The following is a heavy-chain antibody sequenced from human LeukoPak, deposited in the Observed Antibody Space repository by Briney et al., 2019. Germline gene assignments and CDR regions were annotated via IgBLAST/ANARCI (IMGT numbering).Heavy chain of an antibody. D-gene: IGHD6-6*01. CDR1: GNTFTDYY. CDR3: ARDLGVSSSWGY. V-gene: IGHV1-2*02. CDR2: INPNSGGT. Sequence: ASVKVSCKASGNTFTDYYIHWVRQAPGQGLEWMGWINPNSGGTNYAQKFQGRVTMTRDTSISTAYMELGRLRSDDTAVYYCARDLGVSSSWGYWGQGTLVTVSS. J-gene: IGHJ4*02.